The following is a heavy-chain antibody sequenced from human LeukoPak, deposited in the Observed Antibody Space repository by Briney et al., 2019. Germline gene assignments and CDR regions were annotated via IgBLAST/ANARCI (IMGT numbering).Heavy chain of an antibody. Sequence: PSETLSLTCAVYGGPFSGYYWSWLRQPPGKGLEWIGEINHSGSTNYNPSLKSRVTISVDTSKNQFSLKLSSVTAADTAVYYCARANRGYYYDSSGYYGHFDYWGQGTLVTVSS. V-gene: IGHV4-34*01. CDR1: GGPFSGYY. D-gene: IGHD3-22*01. J-gene: IGHJ4*02. CDR2: INHSGST. CDR3: ARANRGYYYDSSGYYGHFDY.